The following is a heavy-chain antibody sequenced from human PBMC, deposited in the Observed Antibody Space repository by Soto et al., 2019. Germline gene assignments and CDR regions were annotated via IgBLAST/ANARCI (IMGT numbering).Heavy chain of an antibody. CDR3: ARRPYDYDSSGYYLNWFDP. CDR1: GGSISSYY. D-gene: IGHD3-22*01. Sequence: SETLSLTCTVSGGSISSYYWSWIRQPPGKGLEWIGYIYYSGSTNYNPSLKSRVTISVDTSKNQFSLKLSSVTAADTAVYYCARRPYDYDSSGYYLNWFDPWGQGTLVTVS. CDR2: IYYSGST. V-gene: IGHV4-59*08. J-gene: IGHJ5*02.